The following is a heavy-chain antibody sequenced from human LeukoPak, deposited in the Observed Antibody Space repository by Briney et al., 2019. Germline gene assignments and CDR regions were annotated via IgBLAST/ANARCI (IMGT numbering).Heavy chain of an antibody. Sequence: PGGSLRLSCAASGFTFSSNGMHWVRQAPGKGLEWVAVIWYDGSNKYYVDSVKGRFTISRDNAKNSLYLQMNSLRAEDTAVYYCARVIGGIRYFDWYNWFDPWGQGTLVTVSS. CDR1: GFTFSSNG. CDR3: ARVIGGIRYFDWYNWFDP. V-gene: IGHV3-33*01. CDR2: IWYDGSNK. J-gene: IGHJ5*02. D-gene: IGHD3-9*01.